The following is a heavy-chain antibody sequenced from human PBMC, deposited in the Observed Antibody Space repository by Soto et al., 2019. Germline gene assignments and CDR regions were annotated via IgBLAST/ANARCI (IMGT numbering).Heavy chain of an antibody. CDR3: AREYGLAARFYFDY. CDR1: GGSISSGDYY. CDR2: IYYSGST. J-gene: IGHJ4*02. Sequence: PSETLSLTCTVSGGSISSGDYYWSWIRQPPGKGLEWIGYIYYSGSTYYNPSLKSRVTISVDTSKNQFSLKLSSVTAADTAVYYCAREYGLAARFYFDYWGQGTLVTVSS. V-gene: IGHV4-30-4*01. D-gene: IGHD6-6*01.